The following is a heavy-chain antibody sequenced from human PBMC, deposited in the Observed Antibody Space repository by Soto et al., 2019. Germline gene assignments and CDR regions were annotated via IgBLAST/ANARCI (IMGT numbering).Heavy chain of an antibody. CDR1: GGSISSGGYY. J-gene: IGHJ3*02. Sequence: QVQLQESGPGLVKPSQTLSLTCTVSGGSISSGGYYWSWIRQHPGKGLEWIGYIYYSGSTYYNPSLKSRVTISVDTSKNQFSLKLSSVTAADTAVYYCARAFLYSGYDIEEAFDIWGQGTMVTVSS. V-gene: IGHV4-31*03. CDR2: IYYSGST. CDR3: ARAFLYSGYDIEEAFDI. D-gene: IGHD5-12*01.